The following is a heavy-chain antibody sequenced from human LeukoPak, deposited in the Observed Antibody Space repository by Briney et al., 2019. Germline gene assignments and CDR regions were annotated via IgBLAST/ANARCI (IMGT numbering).Heavy chain of an antibody. D-gene: IGHD3-3*01. CDR1: GGSISSYY. Sequence: SETLFLTCTVSGGSISSYYWSWIRQPAGKGLEWIGRIYTSGSTNYNPSLKSRVTMSVDTSKNQFSLKLSSVTAADTAVYYCAREFPHYDFWSGYYQGYYYYMDVWGKGTTVTASS. CDR3: AREFPHYDFWSGYYQGYYYYMDV. CDR2: IYTSGST. J-gene: IGHJ6*03. V-gene: IGHV4-4*07.